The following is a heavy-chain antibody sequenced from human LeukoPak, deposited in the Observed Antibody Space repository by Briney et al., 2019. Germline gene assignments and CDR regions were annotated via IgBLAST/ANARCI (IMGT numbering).Heavy chain of an antibody. CDR3: AKHRSGSYSTYFDY. V-gene: IGHV3-30*18. CDR1: GFTFSGHG. CDR2: ISYDGSNK. D-gene: IGHD3-10*01. Sequence: GGSLRLSCAASGFTFSGHGMHWVRQAPGKGLAWVAVISYDGSNKYYTDSVKGRFTISRDNSKNMLYLQMNSLRVEDTAVYYCAKHRSGSYSTYFDYWGQGTLVTVSS. J-gene: IGHJ4*02.